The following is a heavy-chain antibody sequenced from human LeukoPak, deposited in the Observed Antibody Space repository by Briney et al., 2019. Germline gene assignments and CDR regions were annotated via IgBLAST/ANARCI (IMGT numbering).Heavy chain of an antibody. V-gene: IGHV4-30-4*01. Sequence: SETLSLTCTDSGGSISSGDYYWSWIRQPPGKGLEWIGYIYYSGSTYYNPSLKSRVTISVDTSKNQFSLKLSSVTAADTAVYYCARGPFYGSGSYGWFDPWGQGTLVTVSS. CDR2: IYYSGST. J-gene: IGHJ5*02. CDR3: ARGPFYGSGSYGWFDP. CDR1: GGSISSGDYY. D-gene: IGHD3-10*01.